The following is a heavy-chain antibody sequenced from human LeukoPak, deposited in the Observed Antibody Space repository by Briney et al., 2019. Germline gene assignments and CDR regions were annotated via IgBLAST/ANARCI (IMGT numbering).Heavy chain of an antibody. CDR2: INTNTGNP. D-gene: IGHD3-22*01. CDR3: ARHGYYYDSSGYPHDAFDI. Sequence: ASVKVSCKASGYTFTSYAMNWVRQAPGQGLEWMGWINTNTGNPTYAQGFTGRFVFSLDTSVSTAYLQWSSLKASDTAMYYCARHGYYYDSSGYPHDAFDIWGQGTMVTVSS. V-gene: IGHV7-4-1*02. J-gene: IGHJ3*02. CDR1: GYTFTSYA.